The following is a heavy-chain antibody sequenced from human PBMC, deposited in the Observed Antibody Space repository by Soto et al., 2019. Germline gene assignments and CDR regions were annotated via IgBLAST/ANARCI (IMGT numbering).Heavy chain of an antibody. CDR3: ARVDHRGYFAILTDY. J-gene: IGHJ4*02. D-gene: IGHD3-9*01. CDR1: GGSINTYY. CDR2: VSASAGT. V-gene: IGHV4-4*07. Sequence: PSETLSLTCTVSGGSINTYYWSWIRQPVGKGLEWIGRVSASAGTNYSPSLTDRVTMSIDRSNNQFSLNLRSVTAADTAVYYCARVDHRGYFAILTDYWGQGTLVTVSS.